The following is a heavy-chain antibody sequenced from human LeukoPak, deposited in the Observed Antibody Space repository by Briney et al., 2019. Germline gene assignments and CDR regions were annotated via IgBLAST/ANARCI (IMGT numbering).Heavy chain of an antibody. CDR3: ARESCSGGSCYFDY. CDR1: GFTVSSNY. CDR2: IYSGGST. V-gene: IGHV3-66*02. D-gene: IGHD2-15*01. Sequence: GGSLRLSCAASGFTVSSNYMSWVRQAPGKGLEWVSVIYSGGSTYYADSVKGRFTISRDNSKNTLYLQMNSLRAEDTAVYYCARESCSGGSCYFDYWGQGNLVTVSS. J-gene: IGHJ4*02.